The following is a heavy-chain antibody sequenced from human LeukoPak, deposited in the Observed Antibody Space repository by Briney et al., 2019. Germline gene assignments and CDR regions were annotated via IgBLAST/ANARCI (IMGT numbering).Heavy chain of an antibody. V-gene: IGHV3-21*01. CDR2: ISGSSYHI. J-gene: IGHJ4*02. Sequence: PGGSLRLSCAASGFTFSTCSMKWVRQAPGKALEWVSSISGSSYHIYYADSVKGRFTISRDNAKNTLYLQMNNLRADDTAVYYCAGGRLVATSKAVAIDYWGQGTLVTVSS. D-gene: IGHD5-12*01. CDR1: GFTFSTCS. CDR3: AGGRLVATSKAVAIDY.